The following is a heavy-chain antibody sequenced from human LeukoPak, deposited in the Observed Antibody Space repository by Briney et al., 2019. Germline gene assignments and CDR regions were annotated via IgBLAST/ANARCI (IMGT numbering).Heavy chain of an antibody. V-gene: IGHV3-11*04. CDR3: ARGDRYYYYYMDV. Sequence: GGSLRLSCAASGFTFSDYYMSWIRQAPGKGLEWVSYISHRGSTIYYADSVKGRFTISRDNAKNSLFLQMNSLRAEDTAVYFCARGDRYYYYYMDVWGKGTTVTVSS. CDR2: ISHRGSTI. J-gene: IGHJ6*03. CDR1: GFTFSDYY.